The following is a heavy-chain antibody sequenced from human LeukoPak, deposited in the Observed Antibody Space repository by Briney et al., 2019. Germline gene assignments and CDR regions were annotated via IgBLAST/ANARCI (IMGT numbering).Heavy chain of an antibody. V-gene: IGHV1-8*01. Sequence: ASVKVSCKASGYTFTSYDINWVRQATGQGLEWMGWMNPNSGNTGYAQKFQGRVTMTRNTSISTAYMELSSLRSEDTAVYYCARGLYYYGSGSYYAFDYWGQGTLVTVSS. D-gene: IGHD3-10*01. J-gene: IGHJ4*02. CDR3: ARGLYYYGSGSYYAFDY. CDR2: MNPNSGNT. CDR1: GYTFTSYD.